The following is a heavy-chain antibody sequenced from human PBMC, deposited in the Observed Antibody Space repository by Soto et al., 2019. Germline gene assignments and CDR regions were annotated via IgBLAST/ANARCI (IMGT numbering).Heavy chain of an antibody. D-gene: IGHD4-17*01. J-gene: IGHJ3*02. V-gene: IGHV4-31*03. CDR3: ASGMTTVTTVAFDI. Sequence: LSLTCTVSGGSISSGGYYWSWIRQHPGKGLEWIGYIYYSGSTYYNPSLKSRVTISVDTSKNQFSLKLSSVTAADTAVYYCASGMTTVTTVAFDIWGQGTMVTVSS. CDR2: IYYSGST. CDR1: GGSISSGGYY.